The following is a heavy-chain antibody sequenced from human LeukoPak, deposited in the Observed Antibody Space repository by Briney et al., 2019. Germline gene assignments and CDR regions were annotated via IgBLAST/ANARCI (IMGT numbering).Heavy chain of an antibody. Sequence: GGSLRLSCGASGFTFSSYGVLWVRQAPGKGLEWVAFIRYDGSNKFYADSVKGRFTISGDNSKNTLYLHINSLRAEDTAVYYCAKDNPLDYWGQGTLVIVSS. V-gene: IGHV3-30*02. J-gene: IGHJ4*02. CDR2: IRYDGSNK. CDR3: AKDNPLDY. CDR1: GFTFSSYG. D-gene: IGHD1-14*01.